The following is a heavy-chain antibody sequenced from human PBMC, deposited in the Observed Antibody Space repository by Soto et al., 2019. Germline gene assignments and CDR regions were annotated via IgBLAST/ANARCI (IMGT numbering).Heavy chain of an antibody. J-gene: IGHJ6*02. CDR1: GYTFTSYA. Sequence: QVQLVQSGAEVKKPGASVKVSCKASGYTFTSYAMRWVRQAPGQRLEWMGWINAGNGNTKYSQKFQGRVTITRDTSASTAYMELSSLRSEDTAVYYCAREHDFWSGYYAYYYYGMDVWGQGTTVTVSS. V-gene: IGHV1-3*01. CDR2: INAGNGNT. CDR3: AREHDFWSGYYAYYYYGMDV. D-gene: IGHD3-3*01.